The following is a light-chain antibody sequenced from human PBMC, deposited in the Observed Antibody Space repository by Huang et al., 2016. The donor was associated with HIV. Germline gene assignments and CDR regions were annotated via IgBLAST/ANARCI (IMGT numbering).Light chain of an antibody. CDR3: QQRNDWPPYT. V-gene: IGKV3-11*01. J-gene: IGKJ2*01. Sequence: EVVLTQSPATLSLSPGERATLSCRASQSVTNFLAWYQQKPGQPPRLLIYDASTRATGIPPRFSGSGSGTDFTPTISSLEPEDFAVYYCQQRNDWPPYTFGQGTRLEIK. CDR2: DAS. CDR1: QSVTNF.